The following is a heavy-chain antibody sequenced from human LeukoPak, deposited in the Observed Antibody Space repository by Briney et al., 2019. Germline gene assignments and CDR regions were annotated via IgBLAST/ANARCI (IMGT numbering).Heavy chain of an antibody. D-gene: IGHD7-27*01. Sequence: GGSLRLSCAASGFTFSSYWMHWVRQAPGKGLVWVSRINSDESSTNYADSVKGRITISRDNAKNTLYLQMNSLRAEDTALHYCARALGNAFDIWGQGTMVTVSS. V-gene: IGHV3-74*01. J-gene: IGHJ3*02. CDR2: INSDESST. CDR1: GFTFSSYW. CDR3: ARALGNAFDI.